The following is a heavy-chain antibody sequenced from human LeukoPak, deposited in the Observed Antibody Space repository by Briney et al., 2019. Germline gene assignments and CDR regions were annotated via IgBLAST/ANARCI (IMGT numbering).Heavy chain of an antibody. V-gene: IGHV4-59*01. J-gene: IGHJ6*03. CDR3: ARDWGVGGRPGYMDV. CDR1: GGSISSYY. CDR2: IYSSGST. Sequence: SETLSLTCTVSGGSISSYYWSWIRQPPGKGLEWIGYIYSSGSTNYNPSLKSRVTISVDTSKNQFSLKLTSMTAADTAVYFCARDWGVGGRPGYMDVWGKGTTVTVSS. D-gene: IGHD6-6*01.